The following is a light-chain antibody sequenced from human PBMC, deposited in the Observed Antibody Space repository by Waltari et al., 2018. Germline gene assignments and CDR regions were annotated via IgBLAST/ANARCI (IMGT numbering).Light chain of an antibody. V-gene: IGLV2-14*01. Sequence: QSALTQPASVSGSPGQSITISCTGTSSDVGGYNYVSWYQQHPAKAPKLMIYDVSERPSGVSNRFSGSKSGNTASLTVSGLQAEDEADYYCSSFTSSNTFVFGGGTKLTVL. CDR3: SSFTSSNTFV. CDR1: SSDVGGYNY. CDR2: DVS. J-gene: IGLJ2*01.